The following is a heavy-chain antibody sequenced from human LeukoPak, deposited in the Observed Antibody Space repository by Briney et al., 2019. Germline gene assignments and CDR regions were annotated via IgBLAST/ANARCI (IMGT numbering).Heavy chain of an antibody. CDR1: GGTFSSYA. J-gene: IGHJ4*02. D-gene: IGHD2-15*01. CDR2: IIPIFGTA. CDR3: ARTGYCSGGTCYLNPIDY. V-gene: IGHV1-69*06. Sequence: GASVKVSCKASGGTFSSYAISWVRQAPGQGLEWMGGIIPIFGTANYAQKFQGRVTITADKSTSTAYMELSSLRSEDTAVYYCARTGYCSGGTCYLNPIDYWGQGTLVTVSS.